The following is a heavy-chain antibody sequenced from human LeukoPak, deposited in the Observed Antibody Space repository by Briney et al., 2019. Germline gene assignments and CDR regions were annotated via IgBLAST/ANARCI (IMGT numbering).Heavy chain of an antibody. CDR1: GFTSDDYA. J-gene: IGHJ4*02. CDR2: ISGDGGST. CDR3: ARDTLSGRYWATRTNFDY. Sequence: GGSLRLSCAASGFTSDDYAMHWVRQAPGKGLEWVSLISGDGGSTYYADSVKGRFTISRDNSKNSLYLQMSSLRTEDTALYYCARDTLSGRYWATRTNFDYWGQGTLVTVSS. D-gene: IGHD1-26*01. V-gene: IGHV3-43*02.